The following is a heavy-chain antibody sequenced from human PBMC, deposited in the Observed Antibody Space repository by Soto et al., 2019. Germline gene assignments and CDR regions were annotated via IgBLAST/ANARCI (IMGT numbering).Heavy chain of an antibody. Sequence: GGSLRLSCAASGFTFSSYGMHWVRQAPGKGLEWVAVISYDGSNKYYADSVKGRFTISRDNSKNTLYLQMNSLRAEDTAVYYCAKDAGLGLVILDVWGKGTTVTVSS. CDR1: GFTFSSYG. V-gene: IGHV3-30*18. J-gene: IGHJ6*04. CDR2: ISYDGSNK. D-gene: IGHD3-9*01. CDR3: AKDAGLGLVILDV.